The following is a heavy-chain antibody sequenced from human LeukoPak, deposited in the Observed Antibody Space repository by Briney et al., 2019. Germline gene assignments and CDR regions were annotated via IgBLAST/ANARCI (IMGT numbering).Heavy chain of an antibody. CDR2: IYYSGST. J-gene: IGHJ3*02. V-gene: IGHV4-59*01. CDR1: GGSISSCY. Sequence: SETLSLTCTVSGGSISSCYWSWIWQPPGKGLEWIGYIYYSGSTNYNPSLKSRVTISVDTSENQFSLKLRSVTAADTAVYYCARGSIAARNDAFDIWGQGTMVTVSS. D-gene: IGHD6-6*01. CDR3: ARGSIAARNDAFDI.